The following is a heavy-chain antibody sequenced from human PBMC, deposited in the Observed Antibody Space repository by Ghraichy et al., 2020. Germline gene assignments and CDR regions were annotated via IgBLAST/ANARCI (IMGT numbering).Heavy chain of an antibody. D-gene: IGHD2-2*01. CDR2: IKPDGSEK. CDR3: TRDLTGVYCTSTSCRFDY. V-gene: IGHV3-7*03. CDR1: GFTFSTYW. Sequence: GGSLRLSCVASGFTFSTYWMTWVRQAPGKGLEWVANIKPDGSEKYYVDSVKGRFTISRDNAMNSLHLQMNSLRAEDTAGYYCTRDLTGVYCTSTSCRFDYWGQGALVTVSS. J-gene: IGHJ4*02.